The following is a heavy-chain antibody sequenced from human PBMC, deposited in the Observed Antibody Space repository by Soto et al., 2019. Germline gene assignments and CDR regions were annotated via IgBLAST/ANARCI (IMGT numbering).Heavy chain of an antibody. CDR2: IDPSDSYT. D-gene: IGHD5-12*01. CDR3: TRHTGYDSSLDY. CDR1: GYTFTDHW. J-gene: IGHJ4*02. V-gene: IGHV5-10-1*01. Sequence: GESLKISCQGSGYTFTDHWISWVRQMPGKGLEWMGRIDPSDSYTDYSPTVQGHVTMSADKSINTAYLQWSSLQASDTAVYYCTRHTGYDSSLDYWGQGTLVTVSS.